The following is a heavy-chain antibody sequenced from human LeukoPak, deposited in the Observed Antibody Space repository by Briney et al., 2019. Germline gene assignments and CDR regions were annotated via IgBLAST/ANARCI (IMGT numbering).Heavy chain of an antibody. CDR3: ARDRKPIGQWLVDDAFDI. V-gene: IGHV1-2*02. CDR1: GSTVTVYY. CDR2: INPNSGGT. D-gene: IGHD6-19*01. J-gene: IGHJ3*02. Sequence: ASVTVSRTGSGSTVTVYYMHWVRQAPGQGLEWMGWINPNSGGTNYAQKFQGRVTMTRDTSISTAYMELSRLRSDDTAVYYCARDRKPIGQWLVDDAFDIWGQGTMVTVSS.